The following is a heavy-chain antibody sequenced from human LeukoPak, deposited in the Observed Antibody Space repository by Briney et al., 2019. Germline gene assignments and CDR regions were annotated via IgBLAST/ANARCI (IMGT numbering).Heavy chain of an antibody. CDR2: INPSGGST. J-gene: IGHJ4*02. CDR3: ARELGPGRRNDFWTGYYNTKNRPISYFDY. D-gene: IGHD3/OR15-3a*01. CDR1: GYTFTSYY. Sequence: ASVKVSCKASGYTFTSYYMHWVRQAPGQGLEWMGIINPSGGSTSYAQKFQGRVTMTRDTSTSTVYMELSSLRSEDTAVYYCARELGPGRRNDFWTGYYNTKNRPISYFDYWGQGTLVSVSS. V-gene: IGHV1-46*01.